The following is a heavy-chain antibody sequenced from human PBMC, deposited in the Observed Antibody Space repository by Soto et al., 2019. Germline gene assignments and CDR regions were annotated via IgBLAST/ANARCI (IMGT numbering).Heavy chain of an antibody. CDR2: IRSKAYGGTT. J-gene: IGHJ5*02. Sequence: GGSLRLSCTASGFTFGDYAMSWFRQAPGKGLEWVGFIRSKAYGGTTEYAASVKGRFTISRDDSKSIAYLQMNSLKTEDTAVYYCTRSRLLRYFDWPNWFDPWGQGTLVTVSS. CDR3: TRSRLLRYFDWPNWFDP. V-gene: IGHV3-49*03. D-gene: IGHD3-9*01. CDR1: GFTFGDYA.